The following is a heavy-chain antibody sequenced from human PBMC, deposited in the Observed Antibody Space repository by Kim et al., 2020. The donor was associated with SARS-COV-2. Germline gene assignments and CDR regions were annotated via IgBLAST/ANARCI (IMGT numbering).Heavy chain of an antibody. CDR2: INSDGSST. D-gene: IGHD2-2*01. J-gene: IGHJ6*02. Sequence: GGSLRLSCAASGFTFSSYWMHWVRQAPGKGLVWVSRINSDGSSTSYADSVKGRFTISRDNAKNTLYLQMNSLRAEDTAVYYCARVGGVYCSSTSCSPNIAPEGEYYYYGMDVWGQGTTVTVSS. CDR1: GFTFSSYW. CDR3: ARVGGVYCSSTSCSPNIAPEGEYYYYGMDV. V-gene: IGHV3-74*01.